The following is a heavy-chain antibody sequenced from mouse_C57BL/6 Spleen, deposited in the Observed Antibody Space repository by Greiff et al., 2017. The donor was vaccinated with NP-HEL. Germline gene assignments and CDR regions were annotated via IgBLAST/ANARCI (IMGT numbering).Heavy chain of an antibody. CDR2: IDPSDSYT. D-gene: IGHD2-5*01. V-gene: IGHV1-69*01. CDR1: GYTFTSYW. J-gene: IGHJ3*01. CDR3: ARLEYSNYAWFAY. Sequence: QVQLQQPGAELVMPGASVKLSCKASGYTFTSYWMHWVKQRPGQGLEWIGEIDPSDSYTNYNQKFKGKSTLTVDKSSSTAYMQRSSLTSEDSAVYYCARLEYSNYAWFAYWGQGTLVTVSA.